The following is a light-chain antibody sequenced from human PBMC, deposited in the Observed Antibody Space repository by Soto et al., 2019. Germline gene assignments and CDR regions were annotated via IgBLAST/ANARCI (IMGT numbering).Light chain of an antibody. CDR1: QSVDSY. V-gene: IGKV3-20*01. CDR3: QQYGSSLT. Sequence: EIVLTQSPATLSLSPGERATLSCRASQSVDSYLAWYQQRPGRAPRLLIYGASNRATGIPDRFSGSGSGTDFTLTISRLEPEDFAVYYCQQYGSSLTFGGGTKVDI. CDR2: GAS. J-gene: IGKJ4*01.